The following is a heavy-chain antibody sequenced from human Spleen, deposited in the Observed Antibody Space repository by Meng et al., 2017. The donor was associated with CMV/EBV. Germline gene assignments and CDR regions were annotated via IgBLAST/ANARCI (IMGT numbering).Heavy chain of an antibody. CDR2: MSHTRGT. J-gene: IGHJ5*02. CDR3: ASGYCSGGPCYPGTS. CDR1: GSSVRSDY. V-gene: IGHV4-59*02. Sequence: GSLRLSCTVSGSSVRSDYWSWIRQPPGKGLEWIGYMSHTRGTSYNPSLSSRVTILGDTSNNQLSLDVRSVTAADTAVYYCASGYCSGGPCYPGTSWGQGILVTVSS. D-gene: IGHD2-15*01.